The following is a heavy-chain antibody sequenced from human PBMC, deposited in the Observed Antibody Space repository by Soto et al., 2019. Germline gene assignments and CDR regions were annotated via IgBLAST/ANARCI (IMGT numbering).Heavy chain of an antibody. CDR3: ARGGGYAVDF. Sequence: QVQLVQSGGELRKPGASVKVSCKASGYTFTDNSITWVRQAPGQGLEWMGWINTDTGATRSTQKFQDRVTMTTDTSTSTAYLELTGLRSDDTAIYHCARGGGYAVDFWGQGTLVAVSS. D-gene: IGHD5-12*01. J-gene: IGHJ4*02. V-gene: IGHV1-18*01. CDR2: INTDTGAT. CDR1: GYTFTDNS.